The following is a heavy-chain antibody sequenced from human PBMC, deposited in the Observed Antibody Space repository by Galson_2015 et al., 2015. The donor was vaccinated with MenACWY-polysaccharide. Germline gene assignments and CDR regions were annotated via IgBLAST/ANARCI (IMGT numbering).Heavy chain of an antibody. CDR1: GFTFSTYA. CDR3: ARGMPSATPDY. D-gene: IGHD2-2*01. CDR2: ISFDVNHK. J-gene: IGHJ4*02. Sequence: SLRLSCAASGFTFSTYAMHWVRQAPGKGLEWVTLISFDVNHKHYADSVKGRFTISRDNSKSTLYLQMNDLRPEDTVVYYCARGMPSATPDYWGQGTLVTVSS. V-gene: IGHV3-30-3*01.